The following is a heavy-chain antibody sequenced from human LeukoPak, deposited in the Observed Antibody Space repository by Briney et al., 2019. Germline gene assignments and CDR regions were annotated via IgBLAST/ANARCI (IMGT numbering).Heavy chain of an antibody. Sequence: GGSLRLSCAASGFNFSTYGMTWVRQAPGKGLEWVSSVSRSGGSTYFADSVKGRFTISKDNSKNTFYLQMNSLRADDTAVYYCARVALRTHMVRGAYYYYMDVWGKGTTVTISS. V-gene: IGHV3-23*01. J-gene: IGHJ6*03. CDR3: ARVALRTHMVRGAYYYYMDV. CDR2: VSRSGGST. D-gene: IGHD3-10*01. CDR1: GFNFSTYG.